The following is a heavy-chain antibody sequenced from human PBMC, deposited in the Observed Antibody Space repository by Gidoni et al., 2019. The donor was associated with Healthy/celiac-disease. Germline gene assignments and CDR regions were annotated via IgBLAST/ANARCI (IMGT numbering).Heavy chain of an antibody. D-gene: IGHD5-18*01. CDR1: GCSIRRYY. Sequence: QVQLQESGPGLVKPSETLSITCTGHGCSIRRYYWRWIRQPPGKGLEWIGYLYYSGRPKYNPSRKSRVTISVDTSKNQFSLKLSSVTDADTAVYSCATGSTMATIFPYYYSYGMDVWGQVTTVTVSS. V-gene: IGHV4-59*01. CDR2: LYYSGRP. CDR3: ATGSTMATIFPYYYSYGMDV. J-gene: IGHJ6*02.